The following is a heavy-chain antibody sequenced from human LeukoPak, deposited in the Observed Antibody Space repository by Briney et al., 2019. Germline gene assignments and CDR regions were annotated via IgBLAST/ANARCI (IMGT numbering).Heavy chain of an antibody. CDR3: AREDDYYFN. D-gene: IGHD5-24*01. CDR2: INPKSGDT. J-gene: IGHJ4*02. CDR1: GYTFTDYY. V-gene: IGHV1-2*02. Sequence: ASVTVSFTASGYTFTDYYMHWVRQAPGQGLEWMGWINPKSGDTRYAQKFQGRVAMTRATSIGTAYMELTRLTSDDTAVYFCAREDDYYFNWGQGALVTVSS.